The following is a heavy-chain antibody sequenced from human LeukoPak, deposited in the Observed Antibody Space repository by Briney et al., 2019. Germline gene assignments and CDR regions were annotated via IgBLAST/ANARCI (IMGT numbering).Heavy chain of an antibody. CDR3: ARGHRSGSSHAPFDY. Sequence: ASVKVSCKASGYTFTSYGISWVRQAPGQGLEWMGWISAYNGNTNYAQKLQGRVTMTIDTSTSTAYMELRSLRSDDTAVYYCARGHRSGSSHAPFDYWGQGTLVTVSS. V-gene: IGHV1-18*01. D-gene: IGHD1-26*01. CDR1: GYTFTSYG. CDR2: ISAYNGNT. J-gene: IGHJ4*02.